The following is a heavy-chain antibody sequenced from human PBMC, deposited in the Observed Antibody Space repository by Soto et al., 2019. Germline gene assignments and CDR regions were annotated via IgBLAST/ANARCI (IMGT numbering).Heavy chain of an antibody. CDR3: TRRGIAVAGTGLYYYYGMDV. J-gene: IGHJ6*02. CDR2: IYYTGSNNY. V-gene: IGHV4-59*08. CDR1: GGSISSYY. Sequence: ASETLSLTCTVSGGSISSYYWSWIRQSPRKELEWIGYIYYTGSNNYNYNPSLNSRVSMSVDTSKNQFSLRLSSVTAADTAVYYCTRRGIAVAGTGLYYYYGMDVWGQGTTVTVSS. D-gene: IGHD6-19*01.